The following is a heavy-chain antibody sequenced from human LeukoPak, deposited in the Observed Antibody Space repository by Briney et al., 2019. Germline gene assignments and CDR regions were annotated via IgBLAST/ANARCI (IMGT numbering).Heavy chain of an antibody. CDR3: ALYDFWSGYSTY. J-gene: IGHJ4*02. D-gene: IGHD3-3*01. CDR2: INHSGST. CDR1: GGSFSGYY. V-gene: IGHV4-34*01. Sequence: SETLSLTCAVYGGSFSGYYWSWIRQPPGKGLEWIGEINHSGSTSYNPSLKSRVTISVDTSKNQFSLKLSSVTAADTAVYYCALYDFWSGYSTYWGQGTLVTVSS.